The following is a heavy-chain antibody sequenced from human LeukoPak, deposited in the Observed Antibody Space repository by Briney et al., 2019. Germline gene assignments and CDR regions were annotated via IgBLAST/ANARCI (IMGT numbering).Heavy chain of an antibody. V-gene: IGHV4-4*07. CDR3: ARGPVVLDP. J-gene: IGHJ5*02. Sequence: SETLSLTYTISGGSISSYYWSWIRLPAGQGLEWIGRIYTSGSTIYNPSLKCRVTMSVDTSKNQCSLKLSSVTAADTAVYYCARGPVVLDPWGQGTLVTVSS. CDR1: GGSISSYY. CDR2: IYTSGST. D-gene: IGHD3-10*01.